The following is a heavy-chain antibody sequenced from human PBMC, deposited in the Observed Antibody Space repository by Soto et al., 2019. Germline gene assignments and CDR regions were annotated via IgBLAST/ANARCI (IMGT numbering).Heavy chain of an antibody. CDR2: IYYSGST. D-gene: IGHD2-2*01. CDR1: GGSISSYY. CDR3: ARGRGGWFINQLLNAFDI. Sequence: QVQLQESGPGLVKPSETLSLTCTVSGGSISSYYWSWIRQPPGKGLEWIGYIYYSGSTNYNPSLKSQVTISVDTSKNQFSLKLSSVTAADTAVYYCARGRGGWFINQLLNAFDIWGQGTMVTVSS. J-gene: IGHJ3*02. V-gene: IGHV4-59*01.